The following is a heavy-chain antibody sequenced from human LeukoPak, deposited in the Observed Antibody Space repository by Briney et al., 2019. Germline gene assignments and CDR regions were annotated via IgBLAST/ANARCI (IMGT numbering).Heavy chain of an antibody. J-gene: IGHJ4*02. CDR1: GFTFSSYG. CDR2: IRYDGSNK. CDR3: ANLRWNYDILTGYSDY. D-gene: IGHD3-9*01. Sequence: GRSLRLSCAASGFTFSSYGMHWVRQAPGKGLEWVAFIRYDGSNKYYADSVKGRFTISRDNSKNTLYLQMNSLRAEDTAVYYCANLRWNYDILTGYSDYWGQGTLVTVSS. V-gene: IGHV3-30*02.